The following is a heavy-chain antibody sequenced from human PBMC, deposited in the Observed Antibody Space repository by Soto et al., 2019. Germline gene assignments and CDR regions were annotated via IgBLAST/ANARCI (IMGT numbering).Heavy chain of an antibody. CDR1: GGSFSGYY. CDR3: ARGMRNHLNY. Sequence: QVQLQQWGAGLLKPSETLSLTCAVYGGSFSGYYWSWIRQPPGKGLEWIGEINHSGSTNYNPSLKSRVTLSVDTSKNQFSLKLSSVTAADTAVYYCARGMRNHLNYWGQGTLVTVSS. V-gene: IGHV4-34*01. J-gene: IGHJ4*02. CDR2: INHSGST. D-gene: IGHD1-1*01.